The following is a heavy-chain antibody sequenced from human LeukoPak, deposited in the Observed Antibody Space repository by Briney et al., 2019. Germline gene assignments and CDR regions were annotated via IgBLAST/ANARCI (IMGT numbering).Heavy chain of an antibody. V-gene: IGHV4-38-2*01. CDR2: IYHSGSRYESGST. J-gene: IGHJ4*02. Sequence: SETLSLTCAVSGSSISGGYYWAWIRQPPGKGLEWIGSIYHSGSRYESGSTYYNPSLQSRVTISADTSKNQFSLKLKFVTAADTAVYYCARNYSRSPGGLKYFDYWGQGSLVTVSS. CDR1: GSSISGGYY. CDR3: ARNYSRSPGGLKYFDY. D-gene: IGHD6-6*01.